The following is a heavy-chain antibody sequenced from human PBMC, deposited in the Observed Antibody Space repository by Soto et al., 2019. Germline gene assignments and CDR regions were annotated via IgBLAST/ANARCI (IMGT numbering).Heavy chain of an antibody. CDR2: IYYSGST. J-gene: IGHJ5*02. V-gene: IGHV4-59*01. CDR1: GGSISSYY. D-gene: IGHD3-10*01. CDR3: ARDYGSGSYYHYNWFDP. Sequence: SETLSLTCTVSGGSISSYYWSWIRQPPGKGLEWIGYIYYSGSTNYNPSLKSRVTISVDTSKNQFSLKLSSVTAADTAVYYCARDYGSGSYYHYNWFDPWGQGTLVTVSS.